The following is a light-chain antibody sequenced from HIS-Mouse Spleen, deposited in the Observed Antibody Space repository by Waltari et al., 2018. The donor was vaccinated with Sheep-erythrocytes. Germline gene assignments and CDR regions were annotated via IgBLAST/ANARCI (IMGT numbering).Light chain of an antibody. CDR3: SSYAGSNNWV. J-gene: IGLJ3*02. CDR1: SSDVGGYNH. Sequence: QSALTQPPSASGSPGQSVTIPCTGPSSDVGGYNHVPWYQQHPGKAPKLMIYEVSKRPSGVPDRFSGSKSGNTASLTVSGLQAEDEADYYCSSYAGSNNWVFGGGTKLTVL. CDR2: EVS. V-gene: IGLV2-8*01.